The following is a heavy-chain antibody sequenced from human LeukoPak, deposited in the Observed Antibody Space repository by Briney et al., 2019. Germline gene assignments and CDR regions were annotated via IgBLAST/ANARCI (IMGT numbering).Heavy chain of an antibody. V-gene: IGHV1-8*01. CDR3: ARRRYGAIVATDY. J-gene: IGHJ4*02. CDR2: MNPNSGNT. CDR1: GYTFTSYD. Sequence: EASVKVSCKASGYTFTSYDINWVRQATGQGFEWMGWMNPNSGNTGYAQKFQGRVTMTRNTSISTAYMELSSLRSEDTAVYYCARRRYGAIVATDYWGQGTLVTVSS. D-gene: IGHD5-12*01.